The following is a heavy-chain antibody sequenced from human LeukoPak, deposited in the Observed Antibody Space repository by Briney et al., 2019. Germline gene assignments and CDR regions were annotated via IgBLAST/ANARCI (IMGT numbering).Heavy chain of an antibody. CDR1: EFTFSSYS. J-gene: IGHJ3*02. CDR2: INSDGSST. D-gene: IGHD3-16*01. CDR3: ARGLNVWGSSPLGGGGDAFDI. V-gene: IGHV3-74*01. Sequence: GGSLRLSCEASEFTFSSYSMTWVRQAPGKGLVWVSRINSDGSSTSYADSVKGRFTISRDNSKDTLYLQMNSLRPEDTAVYYCARGLNVWGSSPLGGGGDAFDIWGQGTMVTVSS.